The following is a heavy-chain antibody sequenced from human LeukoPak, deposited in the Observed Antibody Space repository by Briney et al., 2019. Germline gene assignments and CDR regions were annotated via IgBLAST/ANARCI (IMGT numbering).Heavy chain of an antibody. CDR1: GYSITSSSW. V-gene: IGHV4-28*01. J-gene: IGHJ4*02. CDR2: IYHSGTT. Sequence: SDTLSLTCAVSGYSITSSSWWGWIRQPPGKGLEWIGYIYHSGTTYYNPSLQSRVTMSVDTSKNQFSLKLSSVTAVDTAVYYCASPQPQVGAINYFDYWGQGTLVTVSS. D-gene: IGHD1-26*01. CDR3: ASPQPQVGAINYFDY.